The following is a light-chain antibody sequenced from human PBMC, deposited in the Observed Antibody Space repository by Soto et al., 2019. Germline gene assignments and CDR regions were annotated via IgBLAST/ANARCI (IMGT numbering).Light chain of an antibody. Sequence: ELVLTQSPATLSLSPGERATLSCRASQSVSIYIAWYQQKPGQAPRLLIYDASNRATGIPARFSGIGSGTDFTLTISSLEPEDFAVYYCQQRSNWTFCQGTKVEIK. CDR2: DAS. V-gene: IGKV3-11*01. J-gene: IGKJ1*01. CDR1: QSVSIY. CDR3: QQRSNWT.